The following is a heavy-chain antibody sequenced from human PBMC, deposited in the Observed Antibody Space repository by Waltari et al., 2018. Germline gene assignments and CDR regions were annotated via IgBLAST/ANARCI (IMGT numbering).Heavy chain of an antibody. Sequence: EVQLVESGGGLVQPGGSLRLSCAASGFPFSSYSMKWVRQAPGKGLEWVSYISSSSSTIYYADSVKGRFTISRDNAKNSLYLQMNSLRAEDTAVYYCARDDYGGNSYYFDYWGQGTLVTVSS. J-gene: IGHJ4*02. CDR1: GFPFSSYS. CDR2: ISSSSSTI. CDR3: ARDDYGGNSYYFDY. D-gene: IGHD2-21*02. V-gene: IGHV3-48*01.